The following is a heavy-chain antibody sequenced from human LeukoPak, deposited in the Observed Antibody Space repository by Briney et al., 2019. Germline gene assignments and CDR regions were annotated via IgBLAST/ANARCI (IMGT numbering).Heavy chain of an antibody. D-gene: IGHD6-19*01. Sequence: GGSLRLSCAASGFTFSSYGMHWVRQAPGKGLEWVAVIWYDGSNKYYADSVKGRFTISRDNSKNTLYLQMNSLRAEDTAVYYCARDREQWLVLWPPPSYAFDIWGQGTMVTVSS. CDR2: IWYDGSNK. CDR3: ARDREQWLVLWPPPSYAFDI. V-gene: IGHV3-33*01. J-gene: IGHJ3*02. CDR1: GFTFSSYG.